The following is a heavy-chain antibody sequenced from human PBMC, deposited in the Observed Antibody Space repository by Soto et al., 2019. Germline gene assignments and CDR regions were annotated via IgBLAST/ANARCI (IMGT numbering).Heavy chain of an antibody. CDR1: GGSISSYY. D-gene: IGHD3-22*01. Sequence: AETLSLTCTVSGGSISSYYWSWIRQPPGKGLEWIGYIYYSGSTNYNPSLKSRVTISVDTSKNQFSLKLSSVTAADTAVYYCARDYYDSSAQTDAFDIWGQGTMVTVSS. CDR3: ARDYYDSSAQTDAFDI. J-gene: IGHJ3*02. CDR2: IYYSGST. V-gene: IGHV4-59*01.